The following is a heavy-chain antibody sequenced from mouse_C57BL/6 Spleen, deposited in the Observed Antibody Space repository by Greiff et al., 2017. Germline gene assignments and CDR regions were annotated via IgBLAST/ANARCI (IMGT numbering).Heavy chain of an antibody. CDR1: GFSLTSYG. V-gene: IGHV2-2*01. CDR2: LWSGGST. CDR3: ARTTVVADYYSMDY. J-gene: IGHJ4*01. Sequence: VQLQQSGPGLVQPSQSLSITCTVSGFSLTSYGVHWVRQSPGTGLEWLGVLWSGGSTDYNAAFISRLSISKDNSKSQVFFKMDSLQAYDTAIYYGARTTVVADYYSMDYWGQGTSGTGSS. D-gene: IGHD1-1*01.